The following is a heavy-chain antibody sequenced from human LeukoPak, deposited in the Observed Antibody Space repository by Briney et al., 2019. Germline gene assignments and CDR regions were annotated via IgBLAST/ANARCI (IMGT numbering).Heavy chain of an antibody. J-gene: IGHJ5*02. V-gene: IGHV1-8*01. CDR1: GYTFTSYD. CDR3: ATDNWFDP. CDR2: MNPNSGNT. Sequence: ASVKVSCKASGYTFTSYDINWVRQATGQGLEWMGWMNPNSGNTGYAQKFQGRVTITADESTSTAYMELSSLRSEDTAVYYCATDNWFDPWGQGTLVTVSS.